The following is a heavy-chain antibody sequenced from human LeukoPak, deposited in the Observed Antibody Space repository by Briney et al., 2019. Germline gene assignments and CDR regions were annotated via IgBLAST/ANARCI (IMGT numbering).Heavy chain of an antibody. CDR2: ISGSGGST. CDR1: GFTFSSYA. CDR3: AKDREGFAQWSWGY. J-gene: IGHJ4*02. V-gene: IGHV3-23*01. Sequence: GGPLRLSCAASGFTFSSYAMSWVRQAPGKGLEWVSAISGSGGSTYYADSVKGRFTISRDNSKNTLYLQMNSLRAEDTAVYYCAKDREGFAQWSWGYWGQGTLVTVSS. D-gene: IGHD6-19*01.